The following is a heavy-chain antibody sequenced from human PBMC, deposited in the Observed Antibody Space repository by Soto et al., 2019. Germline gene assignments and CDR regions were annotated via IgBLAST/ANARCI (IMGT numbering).Heavy chain of an antibody. Sequence: GASVKVSCKASGFTFTSSAVQWVRQARGQRLEWIGWIVVGSGNTNYAQKFQERVTITRDMSTSTAYMELSSLRSEDTAVYYCAAPPIYGYYYGMDVWGQGTTVTVSS. CDR2: IVVGSGNT. V-gene: IGHV1-58*01. J-gene: IGHJ6*02. CDR3: AAPPIYGYYYGMDV. D-gene: IGHD2-21*01. CDR1: GFTFTSSA.